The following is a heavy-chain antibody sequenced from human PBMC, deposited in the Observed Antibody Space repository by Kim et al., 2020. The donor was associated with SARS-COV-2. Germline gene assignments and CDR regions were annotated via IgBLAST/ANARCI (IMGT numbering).Heavy chain of an antibody. D-gene: IGHD6-13*01. V-gene: IGHV3-21*01. J-gene: IGHJ4*02. CDR3: AREGQQLY. Sequence: SSYIYYADSVKGRFTISRDNAKSSLYLQMNSLRAEDTAVYYCAREGQQLYWGQGTLVTVSS. CDR2: SSYI.